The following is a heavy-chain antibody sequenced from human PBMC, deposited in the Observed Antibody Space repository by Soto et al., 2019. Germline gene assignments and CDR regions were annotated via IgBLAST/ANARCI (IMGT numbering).Heavy chain of an antibody. CDR2: ISGSGGST. D-gene: IGHD3-22*01. V-gene: IGHV3-23*01. J-gene: IGHJ4*02. CDR1: GFTFSSYA. Sequence: GGSLRLSCAASGFTFSSYAMSWVRQAPGKGVEWVSAISGSGGSTYYGDSVKGRCSISREESRSTLCLQMNSLRAEDTGVYYCARGLVVVIRAYDYWGQGTLVTVSS. CDR3: ARGLVVVIRAYDY.